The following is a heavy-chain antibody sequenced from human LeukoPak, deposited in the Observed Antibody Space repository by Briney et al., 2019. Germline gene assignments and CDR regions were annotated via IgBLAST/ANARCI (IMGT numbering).Heavy chain of an antibody. V-gene: IGHV3-53*01. CDR3: AREVRERAAAGRFYYYYGMDV. J-gene: IGHJ6*02. CDR1: GFTVSSNY. CDR2: IYSGGST. D-gene: IGHD6-13*01. Sequence: GGSLRLSCAASGFTVSSNYMSWVRQAPGKGLEWVSVIYSGGSTYYADSVKGRFTISRDNSKNTLYLQMNSLRAEDTAVYYCAREVRERAAAGRFYYYYGMDVWGQGTTVTVSS.